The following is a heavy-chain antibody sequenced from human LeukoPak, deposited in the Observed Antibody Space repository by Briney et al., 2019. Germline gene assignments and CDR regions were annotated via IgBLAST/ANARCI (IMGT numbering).Heavy chain of an antibody. J-gene: IGHJ4*02. CDR3: ARGPTVEYDILTGYYRFDY. Sequence: SETLSLTCAVYGGSFSGYYWSWIRQTPGKGLEWIGEINHSGSTRYNPSLTSRVTISLDTSKNQSSLKLNSVTAADTAVYYCARGPTVEYDILTGYYRFDYWGQGTLVTVSS. CDR1: GGSFSGYY. V-gene: IGHV4-34*01. D-gene: IGHD3-9*01. CDR2: INHSGST.